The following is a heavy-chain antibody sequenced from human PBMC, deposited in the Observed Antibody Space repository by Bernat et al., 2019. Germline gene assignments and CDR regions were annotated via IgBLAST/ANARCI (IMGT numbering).Heavy chain of an antibody. D-gene: IGHD5-12*01. V-gene: IGHV3-66*01. J-gene: IGHJ4*02. CDR3: AKDPGFGYSGYDHRGEY. CDR1: GFIVSSNY. CDR2: IYSGGGT. Sequence: EVQLVESGGALVQPGGSLRLSCVASGFIVSSNYMSWVRQAPGKGLEWVSLIYSGGGTYYTDSVKGRFIISRDNSKNTVYLQMNSLRAEDTAVYYCAKDPGFGYSGYDHRGEYWGQGTLVTVSS.